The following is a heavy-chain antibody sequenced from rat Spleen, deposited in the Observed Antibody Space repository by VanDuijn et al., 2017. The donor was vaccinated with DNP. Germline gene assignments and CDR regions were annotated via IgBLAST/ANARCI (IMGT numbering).Heavy chain of an antibody. CDR2: ISYDGSST. J-gene: IGHJ2*01. V-gene: IGHV5-7*01. D-gene: IGHD2-2*01. Sequence: EVQLVESGGGPVQPGRSLKLSCVASGFIFSNYWMTWFRQAPKKGLEWVATISYDGSSTYYRDSVKGQFTISRDNAKSTLYLQMDSRRSEDTATYYCARHGYPNFDYWGQGVMVTVSS. CDR3: ARHGYPNFDY. CDR1: GFIFSNYW.